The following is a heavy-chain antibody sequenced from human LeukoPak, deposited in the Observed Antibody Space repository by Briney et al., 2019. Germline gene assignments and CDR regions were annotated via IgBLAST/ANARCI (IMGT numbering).Heavy chain of an antibody. CDR2: IYYSGST. Sequence: SETLSLTWTVSGGSISSYYWSWIRQPPGKGLEWIGYIYYSGSTNYNPSLKSRVTISVDTSKNQFSLKLSSVTAADTAVYYCARGGDYYGSGSYYAFDPWGQGTLVTVSS. V-gene: IGHV4-59*01. CDR1: GGSISSYY. D-gene: IGHD3-10*01. CDR3: ARGGDYYGSGSYYAFDP. J-gene: IGHJ5*02.